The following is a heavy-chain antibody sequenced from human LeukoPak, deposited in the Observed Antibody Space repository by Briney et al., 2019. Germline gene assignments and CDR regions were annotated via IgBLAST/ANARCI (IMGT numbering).Heavy chain of an antibody. CDR3: ARDYSSGWYGYFQH. V-gene: IGHV1-69*05. D-gene: IGHD6-19*01. CDR1: GYTFSSYY. CDR2: IIPIFGTA. J-gene: IGHJ1*01. Sequence: GASVKVSCKASGYTFSSYYMHWVRQAPGQGLEWMGGIIPIFGTANYAQKFQGRVTITTDESTSTAYMELSSLRSEDTAVYYCARDYSSGWYGYFQHWGQGTLVTVSS.